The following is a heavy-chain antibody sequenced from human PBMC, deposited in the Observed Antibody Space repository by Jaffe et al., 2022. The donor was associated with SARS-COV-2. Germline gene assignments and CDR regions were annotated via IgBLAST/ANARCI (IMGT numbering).Heavy chain of an antibody. Sequence: EVQLVESGGGLVKPGGSLRLSCAASGFTFSNAWMSWVRQAPGKGLEWVGRIKSKTDGGTTDYAAPVKGRFTISRDDSKNTLYLQMNSLKTEDTAVYYCTTDRSQWLPTSWGIYFQHWGQGTLVTVSS. V-gene: IGHV3-15*01. CDR2: IKSKTDGGTT. CDR3: TTDRSQWLPTSWGIYFQH. CDR1: GFTFSNAW. J-gene: IGHJ1*01. D-gene: IGHD6-19*01.